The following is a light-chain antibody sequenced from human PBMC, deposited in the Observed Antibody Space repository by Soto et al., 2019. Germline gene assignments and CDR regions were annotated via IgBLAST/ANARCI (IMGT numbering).Light chain of an antibody. J-gene: IGLJ2*01. CDR2: DTI. Sequence: QSVLTQPPSVSAAPGQKVTISCSGSSSNIGNNYVSWYQQLPGTAPKLLIYDTIRRPSGIPDRFSGSKSGTSATLDITGLQTADEADYYCGMWDSSLRLVVFGGGTKVTVL. CDR1: SSNIGNNY. V-gene: IGLV1-51*01. CDR3: GMWDSSLRLVV.